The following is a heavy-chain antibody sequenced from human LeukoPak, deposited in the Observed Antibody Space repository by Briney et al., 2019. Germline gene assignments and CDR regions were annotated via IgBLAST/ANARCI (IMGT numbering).Heavy chain of an antibody. CDR2: INPSGGST. V-gene: IGHV1-46*01. CDR1: GYTFTSYY. Sequence: ASVKVSCKASGYTFTSYYMHWVRHAPGQGLEWMGIINPSGGSTSYAQKFQGRVTMTRDTSTSTVYMELSSLRSEDTAVYYCARDSGYYDSSGYQYYFDYWGQGTLVTVSS. D-gene: IGHD3-22*01. J-gene: IGHJ4*02. CDR3: ARDSGYYDSSGYQYYFDY.